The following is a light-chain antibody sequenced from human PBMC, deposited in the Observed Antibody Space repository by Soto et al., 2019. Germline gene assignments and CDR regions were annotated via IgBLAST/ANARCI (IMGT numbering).Light chain of an antibody. CDR1: HRLSASD. CDR2: GVS. J-gene: IGKJ5*01. Sequence: ELVLTQSPGTMSLSSGQAAPLXXTDSHRLSASDIASYQQKPGQAPKFXXYGVSSRATGSPDRCSGSGSGRDFTLTISRLEPEDFAVYHCQQYGSSPLITFGQGTRLEIK. CDR3: QQYGSSPLIT. V-gene: IGKV3-20*01.